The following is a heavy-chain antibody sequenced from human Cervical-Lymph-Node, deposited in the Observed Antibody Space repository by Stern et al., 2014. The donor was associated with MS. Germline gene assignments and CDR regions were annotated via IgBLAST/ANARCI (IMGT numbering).Heavy chain of an antibody. J-gene: IGHJ4*02. CDR3: ARHQAGIAAN. CDR2: IKPLFGTA. CDR1: GGSLSTLD. Sequence: VQLVESGAEVKRPESSVKVSCKASGGSLSTLDISWVRQAPGQGLEWVGEIKPLFGTANYAQKVKGRVTITADESTSKVYMEMSSLKSEDTAIYFCARHQAGIAANWGQGTLVTVTS. D-gene: IGHD6-13*01. V-gene: IGHV1-69*01.